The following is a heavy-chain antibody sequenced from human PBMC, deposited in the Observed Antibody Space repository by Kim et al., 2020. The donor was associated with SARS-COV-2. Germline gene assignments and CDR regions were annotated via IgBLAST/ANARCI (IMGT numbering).Heavy chain of an antibody. CDR3: ARESIAARRSYGMDV. J-gene: IGHJ6*02. CDR2: IYYSGST. D-gene: IGHD6-6*01. V-gene: IGHV4-59*13. CDR1: GGSISSYY. Sequence: SETLSLTCTVSGGSISSYYWSWIRQPPGKGLEWIGYIYYSGSTNYNPSLKSRVTISVDTSKNQFSLKLSSVTAADTAVYYCARESIAARRSYGMDVWGQGTTVTVSS.